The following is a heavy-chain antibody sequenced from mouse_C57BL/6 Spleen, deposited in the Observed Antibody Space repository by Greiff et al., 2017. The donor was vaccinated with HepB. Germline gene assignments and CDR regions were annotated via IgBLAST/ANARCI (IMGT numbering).Heavy chain of an antibody. CDR3: ARDTTTVVAHWYFDV. V-gene: IGHV5-16*01. Sequence: EVHLVESEGGLVQPGSSMKLSCTASGFTFSDYYMAWVRQVPEKGLEWVANINYDGSSTYYLDSLKSRFIISRDNAKNILYLQMSSLKSEDTATYYCARDTTTVVAHWYFDVWGTGTTVTVSS. CDR2: INYDGSST. CDR1: GFTFSDYY. D-gene: IGHD1-1*01. J-gene: IGHJ1*03.